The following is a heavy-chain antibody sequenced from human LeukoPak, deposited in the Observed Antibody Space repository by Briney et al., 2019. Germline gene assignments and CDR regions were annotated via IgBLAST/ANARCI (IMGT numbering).Heavy chain of an antibody. CDR1: GFTFSTYA. Sequence: GGPLRLSCAPSGFTFSTYAMRWVRRTPGKGLEWVSVITGPGGSTYYADSVKGRFTISRDNSKNTLSLQMHSLRAADTAVYYCAKDPPSLRWSFDYWGQGTLVTVSS. V-gene: IGHV3-23*01. D-gene: IGHD4-23*01. CDR2: ITGPGGST. CDR3: AKDPPSLRWSFDY. J-gene: IGHJ4*02.